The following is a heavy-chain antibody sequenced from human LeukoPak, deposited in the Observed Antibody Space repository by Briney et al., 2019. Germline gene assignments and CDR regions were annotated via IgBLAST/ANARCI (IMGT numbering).Heavy chain of an antibody. V-gene: IGHV4-39*02. CDR1: GGSISSSSYF. CDR2: IHYSGST. Sequence: SETLSLTCTVSGGSISSSSYFWGWIRQPPGKGLEWIGSIHYSGSTYFNPSLKSRVTISVDTSNNQFSLKLTSVTAADTAVYYCARDGSGKLPYYYYYYMDVWGKGTTVTVSS. J-gene: IGHJ6*03. D-gene: IGHD3-10*01. CDR3: ARDGSGKLPYYYYYYMDV.